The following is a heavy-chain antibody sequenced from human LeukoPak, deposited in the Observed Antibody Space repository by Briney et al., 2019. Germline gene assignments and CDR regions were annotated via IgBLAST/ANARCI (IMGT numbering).Heavy chain of an antibody. CDR2: ITSSSSYI. J-gene: IGHJ1*01. CDR3: ARGGAAAALR. V-gene: IGHV3-21*01. CDR1: GFTFSSYS. D-gene: IGHD6-13*01. Sequence: GGSLRLSCAASGFTFSSYSMNWVRQAPGKGLEWVSSITSSSSYICYADSVKGRFTISRDNAKNSLYLQMNSLRAEDTAVYYCARGGAAAALRWGQGTLVTVSS.